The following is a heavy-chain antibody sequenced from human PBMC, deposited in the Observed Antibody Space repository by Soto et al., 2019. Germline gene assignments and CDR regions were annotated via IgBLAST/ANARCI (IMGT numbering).Heavy chain of an antibody. V-gene: IGHV3-15*07. Sequence: EVQLVESGGGLVEPGGSLRLSCAASGFTFNGAWMNWVRQAPGKGLEWVGRVKSKVDGGSIDYAAPVRGRFTISRDDSINTVDLQMTSLSSEDSAMYYCSADLPDWGAYAFDYWGQGTLVTVSS. CDR1: GFTFNGAW. J-gene: IGHJ4*02. D-gene: IGHD3-16*01. CDR2: VKSKVDGGSI. CDR3: SADLPDWGAYAFDY.